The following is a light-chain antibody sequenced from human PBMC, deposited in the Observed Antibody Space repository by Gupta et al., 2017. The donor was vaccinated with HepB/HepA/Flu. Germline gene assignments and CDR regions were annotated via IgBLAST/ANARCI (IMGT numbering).Light chain of an antibody. CDR1: QSVSSSY. Sequence: VLTQSPGTLSLSPGERATLSCRASQSVSSSYLAWYQQKPGQAPRLLIYGASSRATGIPDRFSGSGSGTDFTLTISRLEPEDFAVYYCQQDGSSPLTFGRGTKVEIK. CDR2: GAS. J-gene: IGKJ1*01. V-gene: IGKV3-20*01. CDR3: QQDGSSPLT.